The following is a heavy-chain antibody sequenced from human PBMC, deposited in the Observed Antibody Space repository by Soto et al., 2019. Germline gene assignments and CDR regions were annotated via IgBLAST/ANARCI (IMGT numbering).Heavy chain of an antibody. Sequence: GGSLRLSCAASGFTFSSYAMHWVRQAPGKGLEWVAVISYDGSNKYYADSVKGRFTISRDNSKNTLYLQMNSLRAEDTAVYYCARDLLQLERSFDWFDPWGQGTLVTVSS. J-gene: IGHJ5*02. CDR1: GFTFSSYA. CDR2: ISYDGSNK. CDR3: ARDLLQLERSFDWFDP. V-gene: IGHV3-30-3*01. D-gene: IGHD1-1*01.